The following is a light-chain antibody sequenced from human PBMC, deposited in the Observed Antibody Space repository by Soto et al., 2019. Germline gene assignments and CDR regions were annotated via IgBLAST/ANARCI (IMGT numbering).Light chain of an antibody. CDR1: QSLLHSNGYNY. V-gene: IGKV2-28*01. J-gene: IGKJ4*01. Sequence: DIVMTQSPLSLPVTPGEPASISCRSSQSLLHSNGYNYLDWYLQKPGQSPQLLINLGSNRASGVPDRLSGSGSGRDFTLEISRVEAEDVGVYYCMQALQTPLTFGGGTKVEIK. CDR3: MQALQTPLT. CDR2: LGS.